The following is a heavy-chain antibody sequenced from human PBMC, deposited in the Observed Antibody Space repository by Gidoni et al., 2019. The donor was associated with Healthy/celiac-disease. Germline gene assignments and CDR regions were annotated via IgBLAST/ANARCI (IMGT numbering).Heavy chain of an antibody. Sequence: QVQLQQWGAGLLKPSETLSLTCAVFGGSFRGYYWSWIRQPPGKGREWIGEINNSGSTNYNPSLKSRVTIAVDTSKNQFSLKLSSVTAADTAVYYCARGIAVAGINWFDPWGQGTLVTVSS. V-gene: IGHV4-34*01. CDR2: INNSGST. J-gene: IGHJ5*02. D-gene: IGHD6-19*01. CDR3: ARGIAVAGINWFDP. CDR1: GGSFRGYY.